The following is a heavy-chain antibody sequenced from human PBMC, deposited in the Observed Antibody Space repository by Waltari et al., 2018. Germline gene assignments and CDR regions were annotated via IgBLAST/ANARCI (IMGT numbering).Heavy chain of an antibody. CDR2: ISFDGLDK. D-gene: IGHD2-15*01. CDR1: GLIFSTYG. CDR3: AKANRHSGQDNWFDP. Sequence: QGQLVESGGGVVQPGRSLRLRCTASGLIFSTYGMHWFRQAPGKGWEWVAVISFDGLDKRYADSVKGRFTISRDNSNNTLFLELNSLTTDDTGVYFCAKANRHSGQDNWFDPWGHGAPVTVSS. V-gene: IGHV3-30*18. J-gene: IGHJ5*02.